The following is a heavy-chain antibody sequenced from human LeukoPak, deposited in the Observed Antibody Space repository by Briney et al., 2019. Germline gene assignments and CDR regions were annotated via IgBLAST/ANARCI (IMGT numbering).Heavy chain of an antibody. V-gene: IGHV3-64D*06. J-gene: IGHJ4*02. CDR1: GFTFTSHV. CDR2: ISMNVQTA. Sequence: GGSLRLSCSASGFTFTSHVMHWVRQAPGKGLQYVSGISMNVQTAYYAGSVKGRFTISRDSSKNTVYLRMNSLTAEDTAVYYCVREGLERRTNFDYWGQGTLVSVSS. CDR3: VREGLERRTNFDY. D-gene: IGHD1-1*01.